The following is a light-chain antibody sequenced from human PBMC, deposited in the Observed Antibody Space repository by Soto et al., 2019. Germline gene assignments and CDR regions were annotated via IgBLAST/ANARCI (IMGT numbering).Light chain of an antibody. CDR2: DVI. J-gene: IGLJ1*01. V-gene: IGLV2-14*03. Sequence: QSALTHPASVSGSPGQSITISCSGTNTDVGAYDYVSWYQQHPGKAPKLILYDVINRPSGVSDRFSGSKSGNTASLTISGLQAEDEAEYFCSSYSTISNLVFGTGTKLTVL. CDR3: SSYSTISNLV. CDR1: NTDVGAYDY.